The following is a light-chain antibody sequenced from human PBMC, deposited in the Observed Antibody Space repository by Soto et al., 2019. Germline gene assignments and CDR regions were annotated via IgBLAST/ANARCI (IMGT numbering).Light chain of an antibody. J-gene: IGKJ5*01. CDR1: QSVGSS. Sequence: VLTQSPATLSLFPGERATLSCRASQSVGSSLAWYQHKPGQAPRLLLYDASNRAAGIPARFSGSGSGTDFTLTISSLEPEDFAVYYCQQRYNWITFGQGTRLEIE. V-gene: IGKV3-11*01. CDR2: DAS. CDR3: QQRYNWIT.